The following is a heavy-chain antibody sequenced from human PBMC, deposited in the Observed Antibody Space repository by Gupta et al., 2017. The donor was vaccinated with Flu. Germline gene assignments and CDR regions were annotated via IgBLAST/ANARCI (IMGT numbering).Heavy chain of an antibody. CDR1: GFTFSNAW. Sequence: EVQLVESGGGLVKPGGSLRLSCAASGFTFSNAWMSWVRQAPGKGLEWVGRIKSKTDGGTTDYAAPVKGRFTISRDDSKNTLYLQMNSLKTEDTAVYYCTTSHAITMVRGVIYYYYGMDVWGQGTTVTVSS. CDR2: IKSKTDGGTT. CDR3: TTSHAITMVRGVIYYYYGMDV. V-gene: IGHV3-15*01. D-gene: IGHD3-10*01. J-gene: IGHJ6*02.